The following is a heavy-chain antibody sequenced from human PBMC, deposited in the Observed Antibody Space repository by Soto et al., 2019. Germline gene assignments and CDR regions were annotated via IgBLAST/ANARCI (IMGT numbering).Heavy chain of an antibody. Sequence: QVQVVQSGAEVKKPGASVKVSCKASGYTFTGYYLHWVRQAPGQGLEWLGWINPNGGGTNYAQDFQGRITMPRDASIKTAYLEVTRLRSEDTAVYYCAREGIAARSPTDWGQGTLVTVSS. J-gene: IGHJ4*02. V-gene: IGHV1-2*02. CDR3: AREGIAARSPTD. CDR2: INPNGGGT. D-gene: IGHD6-6*01. CDR1: GYTFTGYY.